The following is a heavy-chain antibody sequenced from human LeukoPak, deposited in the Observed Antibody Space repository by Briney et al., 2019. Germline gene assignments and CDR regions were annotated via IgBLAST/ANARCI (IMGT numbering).Heavy chain of an antibody. J-gene: IGHJ6*03. CDR1: GFTFSSHG. D-gene: IGHD5-24*01. CDR3: AKPPVDLNYYYYYYMDV. V-gene: IGHV3-30*18. CDR2: ISFDGSDK. Sequence: GGTLRLSCAASGFTFSSHGMHWVRQAPGKGLEWVAVISFDGSDKYYADSVKSRFTISRDNSKNTLYLQMDSLRPEDTAVCYCAKPPVDLNYYYYYYMDVWGKGTTVTVSS.